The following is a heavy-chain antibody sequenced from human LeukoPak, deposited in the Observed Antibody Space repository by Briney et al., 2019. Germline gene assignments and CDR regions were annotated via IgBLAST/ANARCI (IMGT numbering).Heavy chain of an antibody. D-gene: IGHD1-7*01. Sequence: SETLSLTCAVYGGSFSGYYWSWIRQPPGKGLEWIGEINHSGGTNYNPSLKSRVTISVDTSKNQFSLKLSSVTAADTAVYYCARDRVTGTYSYYYYMDVWGKGTTVTVSS. CDR3: ARDRVTGTYSYYYYMDV. CDR1: GGSFSGYY. J-gene: IGHJ6*03. V-gene: IGHV4-34*01. CDR2: INHSGGT.